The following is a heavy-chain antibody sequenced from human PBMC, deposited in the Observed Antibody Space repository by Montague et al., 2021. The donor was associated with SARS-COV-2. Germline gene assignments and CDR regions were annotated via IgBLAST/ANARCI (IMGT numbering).Heavy chain of an antibody. Sequence: SETLSLTCTVSGGSITGYYWSWLRRSPGKGLEWIANIYDGGSVNYNPSLASRVTISTDTSKNQLSLNVNSVTAADTAVYYCERDHPYGGPRGAYDIWGQGTVVTVSS. CDR2: IYDGGSV. D-gene: IGHD4-23*01. J-gene: IGHJ3*02. CDR1: GGSITGYY. V-gene: IGHV4-59*01. CDR3: ERDHPYGGPRGAYDI.